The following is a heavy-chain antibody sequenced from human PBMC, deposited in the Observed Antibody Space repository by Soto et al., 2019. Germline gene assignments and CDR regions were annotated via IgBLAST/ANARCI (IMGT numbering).Heavy chain of an antibody. D-gene: IGHD3-16*01. CDR1: GYTFTGYY. J-gene: IGHJ6*02. CDR3: ARDRGRTSYYYYGMDV. Sequence: ASVTVSCQASGYTFTGYYMHWVRQAPGQGLEWMGWINPNSGGTNYAQKFQGWVTMTRDTSISTAYMELSRLRSDDTAVYYCARDRGRTSYYYYGMDVWGQGTTVTVSS. CDR2: INPNSGGT. V-gene: IGHV1-2*04.